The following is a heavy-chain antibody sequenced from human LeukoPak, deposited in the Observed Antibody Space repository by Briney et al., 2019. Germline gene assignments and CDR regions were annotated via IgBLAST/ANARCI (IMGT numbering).Heavy chain of an antibody. CDR1: GYTFTSYG. J-gene: IGHJ5*02. Sequence: GASVKVSCKASGYTFTSYGISWVRQAPGQGLEWMGGIIPIFGTANYAQKFQGRVTITTDESTSTAYMELSSLRSEDTAVYYCARDVPGWFDPWGQGTLVTVSS. CDR3: ARDVPGWFDP. V-gene: IGHV1-69*05. CDR2: IIPIFGTA.